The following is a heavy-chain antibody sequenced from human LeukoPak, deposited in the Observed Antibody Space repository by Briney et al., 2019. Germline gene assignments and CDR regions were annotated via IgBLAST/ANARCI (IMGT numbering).Heavy chain of an antibody. CDR2: IYSGGST. Sequence: GGSLRLSCAASGFTVSSNHMSWVRQAPGKGLEWVSVIYSGGSTYYADSVKGRFTISRDKAKNSLYLQMNSLRAEDTALYYCARGGKKGGGDSLHLWGPGTMVTVAS. D-gene: IGHD2-21*01. V-gene: IGHV3-53*01. CDR3: ARGGKKGGGDSLHL. J-gene: IGHJ3*01. CDR1: GFTVSSNH.